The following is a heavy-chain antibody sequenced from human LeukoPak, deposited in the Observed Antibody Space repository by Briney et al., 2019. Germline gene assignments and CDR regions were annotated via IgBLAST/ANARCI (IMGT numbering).Heavy chain of an antibody. CDR1: GFTFSSYS. V-gene: IGHV3-21*01. Sequence: KPGGSLRLSCAASGFTFSSYSMNWVRQAPGKGLEWVSSISSSSSYIYYADSVKGRFTISRDNAKNSLYLQMNSLRAEGTAVYYCARGGSSELLWFGELSVLDPWGQGTLVTVSS. J-gene: IGHJ5*02. CDR3: ARGGSSELLWFGELSVLDP. D-gene: IGHD3-10*01. CDR2: ISSSSSYI.